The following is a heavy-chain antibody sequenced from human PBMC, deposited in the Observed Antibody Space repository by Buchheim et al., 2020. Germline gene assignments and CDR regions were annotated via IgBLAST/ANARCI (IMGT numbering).Heavy chain of an antibody. J-gene: IGHJ2*01. Sequence: QVQLQQWGAGLLKPSETLSLTCAVYGGSFSGYYWSWIRQPPGKGLEWIGEINHSGSTNYNPSLKSRVTISVDTSKTQFSLKLSSVTAADTAVYYCARNTYYYDSSGYRGDWYFDLWGRGTL. CDR1: GGSFSGYY. V-gene: IGHV4-34*01. CDR2: INHSGST. D-gene: IGHD3-22*01. CDR3: ARNTYYYDSSGYRGDWYFDL.